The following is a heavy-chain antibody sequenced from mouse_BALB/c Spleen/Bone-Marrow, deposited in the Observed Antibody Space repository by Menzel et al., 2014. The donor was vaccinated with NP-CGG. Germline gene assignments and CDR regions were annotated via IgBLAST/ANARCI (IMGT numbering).Heavy chain of an antibody. J-gene: IGHJ2*01. CDR2: ISSGGGST. V-gene: IGHV5-12-1*01. Sequence: EVKLMESGGGLVKPGGSLKLSCAASGFAFSSYDMSWVRPTPEKRLEWVAYISSGGGSTYYPDTVKGRFTISRDNAENTLYLQMSSLKSEDTAMYYCAREVLRDYFDYWGQGTTLTVSS. CDR3: AREVLRDYFDY. CDR1: GFAFSSYD. D-gene: IGHD1-1*01.